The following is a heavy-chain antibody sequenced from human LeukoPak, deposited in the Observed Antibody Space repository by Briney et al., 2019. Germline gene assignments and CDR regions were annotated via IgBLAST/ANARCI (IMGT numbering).Heavy chain of an antibody. CDR3: AKGAYDYIEIGYFDS. V-gene: IGHV3-23*01. CDR2: ITSGGAP. J-gene: IGHJ4*02. D-gene: IGHD5-12*01. Sequence: GGSLRLSCAASGFTFSNYAVMWVRQAPGQGLEWVSAITSGGAPRYADSVKGRFTISRDNSKNTVFLQMNSLRAEDTAIYYCAKGAYDYIEIGYFDSWGQGTLVTVSS. CDR1: GFTFSNYA.